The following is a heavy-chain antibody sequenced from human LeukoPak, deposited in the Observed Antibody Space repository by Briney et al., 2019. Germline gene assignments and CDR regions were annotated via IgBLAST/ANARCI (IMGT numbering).Heavy chain of an antibody. CDR2: INHSGST. V-gene: IGHV4-34*01. D-gene: IGHD3-22*01. J-gene: IGHJ4*02. CDR3: ARGPSYYDSSGYWLNYFDY. Sequence: GSLRLSCAASGFTFNTYAINWVRQAPGKGLEWIGEINHSGSTNYNPSLKSRVTISVDTSKNQFSLKLSSVTAADTAVYYCARGPSYYDSSGYWLNYFDYWGQGTLVTVSS. CDR1: GFTFNTYA.